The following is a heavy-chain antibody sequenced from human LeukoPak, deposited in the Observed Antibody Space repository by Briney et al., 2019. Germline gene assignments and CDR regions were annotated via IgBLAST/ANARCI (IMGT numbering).Heavy chain of an antibody. CDR2: ISGSGGST. D-gene: IGHD2-2*01. CDR3: TTGRCSTSCYWSNY. CDR1: GFTFSSYA. J-gene: IGHJ4*02. V-gene: IGHV3-23*01. Sequence: GGSLRLSCAASGFTFSSYAMSWVRQAPGKGLEWVSAISGSGGSTYYADSVKGRFTISRDNSKNTLYLQMNSLRAEDTAVYYCTTGRCSTSCYWSNYWGQGTLVTVSS.